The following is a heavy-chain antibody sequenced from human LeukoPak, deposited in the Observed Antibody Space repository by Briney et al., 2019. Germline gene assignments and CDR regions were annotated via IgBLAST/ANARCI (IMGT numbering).Heavy chain of an antibody. Sequence: SGGSLRLSCAASGFTFSNYAMRWVRQAPGKGLEWVSGISGSGDSTYYADSVKGRFTISRDNSKNTLYLQMNSLRAEDTAVYYCARRSGIAVAGAFDYRGQGTLVTVSS. CDR2: ISGSGDST. CDR1: GFTFSNYA. J-gene: IGHJ4*02. CDR3: ARRSGIAVAGAFDY. D-gene: IGHD6-19*01. V-gene: IGHV3-23*01.